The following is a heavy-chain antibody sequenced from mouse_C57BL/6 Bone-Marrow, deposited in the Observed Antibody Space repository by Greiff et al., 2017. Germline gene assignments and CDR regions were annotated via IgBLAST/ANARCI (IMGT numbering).Heavy chain of an antibody. CDR3: ARNGMDY. CDR1: GFSLTSYG. V-gene: IGHV2-2*01. J-gene: IGHJ4*01. Sequence: VQLQQSGPGLVQPSQSLSITCTVSGFSLTSYGVHWVRQSPGKGLEWLGVIWSGGSTDYNAAFISRLSISKDNSTSQVFFKMNSLQADDKAIYYCARNGMDYWGQGTSVTVSA. CDR2: IWSGGST.